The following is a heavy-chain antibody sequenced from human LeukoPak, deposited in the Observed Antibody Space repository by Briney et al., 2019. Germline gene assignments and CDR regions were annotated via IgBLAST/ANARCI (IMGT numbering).Heavy chain of an antibody. J-gene: IGHJ6*02. CDR1: GFTFSSYS. V-gene: IGHV3-48*02. CDR3: AREGWANYGSGKSYYYGMDV. D-gene: IGHD3-10*01. Sequence: RGSLRLSCAASGFTFSSYSMNWVRQAPGKGLEWVSYISSSSSTIYYADSVKGRFTISRDNAKNSLYLQMNSLRDEDTAVYYCAREGWANYGSGKSYYYGMDVWGQGTTVTVSS. CDR2: ISSSSSTI.